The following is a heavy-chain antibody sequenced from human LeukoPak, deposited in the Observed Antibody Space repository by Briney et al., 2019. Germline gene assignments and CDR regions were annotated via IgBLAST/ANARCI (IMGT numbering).Heavy chain of an antibody. Sequence: SVKVSCKASGGTFSSYAISWVRQAPGQGLEWMGGIIPIFGTANYAQKFQGRVTITADESTSTAYMELSSLRSEDTAVYYCARGGLCGGNTSCYNWFDPWGQGILVTVSS. CDR1: GGTFSSYA. CDR2: IIPIFGTA. CDR3: ARGGLCGGNTSCYNWFDP. D-gene: IGHD2-2*01. V-gene: IGHV1-69*13. J-gene: IGHJ5*02.